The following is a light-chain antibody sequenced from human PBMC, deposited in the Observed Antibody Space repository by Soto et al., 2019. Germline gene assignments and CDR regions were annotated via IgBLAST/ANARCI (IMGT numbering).Light chain of an antibody. CDR3: QSYDSSLSAL. Sequence: QAVVTQPPSVSGAPGQRVTISCTGSSSNIGAGYDVHWYQQLPGTAPKLLIYGNSNRPSGVPDRFSGSKSGTSASLAITGFQAEDEADYYCQSYDSSLSALFGGGTKLTVL. CDR2: GNS. J-gene: IGLJ3*02. V-gene: IGLV1-40*01. CDR1: SSNIGAGYD.